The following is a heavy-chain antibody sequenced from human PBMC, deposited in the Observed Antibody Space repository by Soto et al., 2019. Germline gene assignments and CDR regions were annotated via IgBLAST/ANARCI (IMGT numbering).Heavy chain of an antibody. CDR3: ARVSVVVAATLAFDI. CDR1: GGSISSYY. Sequence: PSETLSLTCTVSGGSISSYYWSWIRQPPGKGLEWIGYIYYSGSTNYNPSLKSRVTISVDTSKNQFSLKLSSVTAADTAVYYCARVSVVVAATLAFDIWGQGTMVTVSS. D-gene: IGHD2-15*01. V-gene: IGHV4-59*01. J-gene: IGHJ3*02. CDR2: IYYSGST.